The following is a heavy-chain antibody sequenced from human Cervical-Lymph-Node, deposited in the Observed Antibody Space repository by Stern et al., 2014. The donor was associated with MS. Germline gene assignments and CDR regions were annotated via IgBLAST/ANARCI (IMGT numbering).Heavy chain of an antibody. CDR2: IHDSGST. J-gene: IGHJ5*02. V-gene: IGHV4-61*02. CDR3: ATTRWDLFTWNWFDP. D-gene: IGHD1-26*01. Sequence: VQLVESGPGLVKPSQTLSLTCTVSGGSISSSGYYWSWLRQPADKGLEWIGRIHDSGSTYYNPSLKSRVTLSMDTAKNPFSLKRPSVTAADTAVYYCATTRWDLFTWNWFDPWGQGTLVTVSS. CDR1: GGSISSSGYY.